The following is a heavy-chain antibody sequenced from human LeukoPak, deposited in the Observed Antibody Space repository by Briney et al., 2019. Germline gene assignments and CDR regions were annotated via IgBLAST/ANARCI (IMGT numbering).Heavy chain of an antibody. CDR1: GGPISSSSYY. J-gene: IGHJ4*02. CDR2: IYYSGST. Sequence: SETLSLTCTVSGGPISSSSYYWGWIRQPPGKGLEWIGSIYYSGSTYYNPSLKSRVTISVDTSKNQFSLKLSSVTAADTAVYYCARQLRSGSYYEDYWGQGTLVTVSS. V-gene: IGHV4-39*01. D-gene: IGHD1-26*01. CDR3: ARQLRSGSYYEDY.